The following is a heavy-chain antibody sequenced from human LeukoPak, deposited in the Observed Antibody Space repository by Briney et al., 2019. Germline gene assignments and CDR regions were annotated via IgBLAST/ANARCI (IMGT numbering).Heavy chain of an antibody. V-gene: IGHV3-13*01. J-gene: IGHJ4*02. CDR1: GFTLGSHD. CDR3: VREARGYHYTYFDY. CDR2: VSSGFHA. Sequence: PGGSLRLSYTASGFTLGSHDMHWVRQIPGQGLEWVAAVSSGFHAFFADSVQGRFTVSREDARNSLYLQMSSLRAGDTAVYYCVREARGYHYTYFDYWGQGTLVTVSS. D-gene: IGHD5-18*01.